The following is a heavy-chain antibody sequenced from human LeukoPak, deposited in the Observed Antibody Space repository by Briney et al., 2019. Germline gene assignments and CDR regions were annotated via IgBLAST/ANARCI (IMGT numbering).Heavy chain of an antibody. Sequence: GGSLRLSCAASGFTFSSYAMSWVRQAPGKGLEGVSAISGSGGSTYYADSVKGRFTISRDNSKNTLYLQMNSLRAEDTAVYYCAKDVNDYSNSPTFDYWGQGTLVTVSS. CDR2: ISGSGGST. J-gene: IGHJ4*02. CDR1: GFTFSSYA. D-gene: IGHD4-11*01. CDR3: AKDVNDYSNSPTFDY. V-gene: IGHV3-23*01.